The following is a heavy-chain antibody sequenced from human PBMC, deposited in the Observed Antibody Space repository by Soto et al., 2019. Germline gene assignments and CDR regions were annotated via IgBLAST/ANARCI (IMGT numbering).Heavy chain of an antibody. CDR1: GGTFSSYA. J-gene: IGHJ6*02. D-gene: IGHD6-6*01. CDR3: ARDQGAARQYYYYGMDV. Sequence: GASVKVSCKASGGTFSSYAISWVRQAPGQGLEWMGGIIPIFGTANYAQKFQGRVTITADESTSTAYMELSSLRSEDTAVYYCARDQGAARQYYYYGMDVWGQGTTVIVSS. V-gene: IGHV1-69*13. CDR2: IIPIFGTA.